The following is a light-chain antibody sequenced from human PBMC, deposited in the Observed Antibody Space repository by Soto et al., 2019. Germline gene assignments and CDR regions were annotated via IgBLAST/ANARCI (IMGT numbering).Light chain of an antibody. V-gene: IGKV3-11*01. J-gene: IGKJ4*01. CDR3: QQRSNWPLT. Sequence: DIVLTQSPATLSLSPGVRATLSCRASQSVSSSLAWYQQKPGQTPRLLIYDASNRATGIPARFNGSGSGTDLTLTVSSREPEDFAVYYCQQRSNWPLTFGGGTKVEIK. CDR2: DAS. CDR1: QSVSSS.